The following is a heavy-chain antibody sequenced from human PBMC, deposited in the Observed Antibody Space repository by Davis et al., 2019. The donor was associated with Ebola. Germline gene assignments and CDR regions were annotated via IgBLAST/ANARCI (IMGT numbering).Heavy chain of an antibody. CDR2: IWYDGSNK. Sequence: GESLKISCAASGFTFSSYAMSWVRQAPGKGLEWVAVIWYDGSNKYYADSVKGRFTISRDNSKNTLYLQMNSLRAEDTAVYYCAKDRRQLVLDYWGQGTLVTVSS. V-gene: IGHV3-33*06. CDR1: GFTFSSYA. D-gene: IGHD6-6*01. J-gene: IGHJ4*02. CDR3: AKDRRQLVLDY.